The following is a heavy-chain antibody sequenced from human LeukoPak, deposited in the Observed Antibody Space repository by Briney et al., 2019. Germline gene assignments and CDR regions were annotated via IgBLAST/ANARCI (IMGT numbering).Heavy chain of an antibody. V-gene: IGHV3-21*01. CDR1: GFTFSSYS. D-gene: IGHD6-13*01. Sequence: GGSLRLSCAASGFTFSSYSMNWVRQAPGKGLEWVSSISSSSSYIYYADSVKGRFTISRDNAKNSLYLQMNSLRAEDTAVYYCARNPGGHDAAGLTLYYYGMDVWGQGTTVTVSS. J-gene: IGHJ6*02. CDR3: ARNPGGHDAAGLTLYYYGMDV. CDR2: ISSSSSYI.